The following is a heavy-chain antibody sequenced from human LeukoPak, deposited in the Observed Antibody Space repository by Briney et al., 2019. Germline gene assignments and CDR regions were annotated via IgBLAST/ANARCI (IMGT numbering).Heavy chain of an antibody. CDR1: GGSINSYY. V-gene: IGHV4-59*01. Sequence: PSETLSLTCTVPGGSINSYYWSWIRQPPGKGLEWIGYIYYSGSTKYNPSLKSRVTISVDTSKNQFSLKLSSVTAADTAVYYCARDSDLRQINWYFDLWGRGTLVTVSS. J-gene: IGHJ2*01. D-gene: IGHD5-12*01. CDR3: ARDSDLRQINWYFDL. CDR2: IYYSGST.